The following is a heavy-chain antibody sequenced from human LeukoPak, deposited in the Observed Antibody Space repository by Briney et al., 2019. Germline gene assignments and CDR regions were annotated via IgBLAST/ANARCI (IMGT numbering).Heavy chain of an antibody. Sequence: SETLSLTCAVYGGSFSGYYWSWIRQPPGKGLERIGEINHSGSTNYNPSLKSRVTISVDTSKNQFSLKLSSVTAADTAVYYCASGPLGYCSGGSCYSRATTDYWGQGTLVTVSS. CDR1: GGSFSGYY. V-gene: IGHV4-34*01. J-gene: IGHJ4*02. D-gene: IGHD2-15*01. CDR3: ASGPLGYCSGGSCYSRATTDY. CDR2: INHSGST.